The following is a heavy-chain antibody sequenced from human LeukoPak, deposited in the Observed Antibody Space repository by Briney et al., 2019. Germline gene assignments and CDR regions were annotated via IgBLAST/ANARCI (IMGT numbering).Heavy chain of an antibody. CDR3: ARRSYNSSRGYYFDY. J-gene: IGHJ4*02. Sequence: SETLSLTCTVSGGSISSYYWSWIRQPPGKGLEWIGYIYYSGSTNYNPSLKSRVTISVDTSKNQFSLKLSSVTAADTAVYYCARRSYNSSRGYYFDYWGQGTLVTVSS. D-gene: IGHD6-13*01. CDR2: IYYSGST. CDR1: GGSISSYY. V-gene: IGHV4-59*08.